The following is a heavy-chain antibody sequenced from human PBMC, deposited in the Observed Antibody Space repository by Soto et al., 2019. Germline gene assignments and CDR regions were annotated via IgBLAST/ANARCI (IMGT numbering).Heavy chain of an antibody. CDR2: ISYDGSNK. J-gene: IGHJ4*02. V-gene: IGHV3-30*18. CDR3: AKDQLGADFDY. D-gene: IGHD6-6*01. CDR1: GFTFSSYG. Sequence: ESGGGVVQPGRSLRLSCAASGFTFSSYGMHWVRQAPGKGLEWVAVISYDGSNKYYADSVKGRFTISRDNSKNTLYLQMNSLRAEDTAVYYCAKDQLGADFDYWGQGTLVTVSS.